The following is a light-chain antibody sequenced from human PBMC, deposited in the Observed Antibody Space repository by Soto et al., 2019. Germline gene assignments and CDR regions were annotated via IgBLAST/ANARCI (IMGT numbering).Light chain of an antibody. V-gene: IGKV3-11*01. J-gene: IGKJ4*01. CDR3: QQRSNWLT. Sequence: VLTQSPATLSLSPGERATLSCRASQSVSSYLAWYQQKPGQAPRLLIYDASNRATGIPARFSGSGSGTDFTLTISSLEPEDFAVYYCQQRSNWLTFGGGTKV. CDR1: QSVSSY. CDR2: DAS.